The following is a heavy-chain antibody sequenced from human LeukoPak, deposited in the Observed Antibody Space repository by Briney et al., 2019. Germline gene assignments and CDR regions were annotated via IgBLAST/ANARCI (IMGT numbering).Heavy chain of an antibody. Sequence: ASVKVSCKASGYTFTSYYMHWVRQAPGQGLEWMGIINPSGGSTSYAQKFQGRVTMTRNTSISTAYMELSSLRSEDTAVYYCAREPRAVPAAILVYFRYYYGMDVWGQGTTVTVSS. CDR2: INPSGGST. D-gene: IGHD2-2*02. V-gene: IGHV1-46*01. CDR1: GYTFTSYY. CDR3: AREPRAVPAAILVYFRYYYGMDV. J-gene: IGHJ6*02.